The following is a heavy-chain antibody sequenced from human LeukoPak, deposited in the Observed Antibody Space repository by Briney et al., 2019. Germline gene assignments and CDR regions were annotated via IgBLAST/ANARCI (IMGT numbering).Heavy chain of an antibody. D-gene: IGHD6-19*01. CDR2: ISSSSSTI. Sequence: GGSLRLSCAASGFTFTNAWMSWVRQAPGKGLEWVSYISSSSSTIYYADSVKGRFTISRDNAKNSLYLQMNSLRDEDTAVYYCAREAYEYSSGWYDWGQGTLVTVSS. J-gene: IGHJ4*02. CDR3: AREAYEYSSGWYD. CDR1: GFTFTNAW. V-gene: IGHV3-48*02.